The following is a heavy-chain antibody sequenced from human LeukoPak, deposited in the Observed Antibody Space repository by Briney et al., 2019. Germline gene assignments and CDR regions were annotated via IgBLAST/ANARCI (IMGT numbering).Heavy chain of an antibody. D-gene: IGHD3-22*01. J-gene: IGHJ4*02. CDR3: AADLNYYDSSGSGDY. CDR2: IVVGSGNT. V-gene: IGHV1-58*02. Sequence: SVKVSCKASGFTFTSSAMQWVRQARGQRLEWIGWIVVGSGNTNYAQKFQERVTNTRDMSTSTAYMELTSLRSEDTAVYYCAADLNYYDSSGSGDYWGQGTLVTVSS. CDR1: GFTFTSSA.